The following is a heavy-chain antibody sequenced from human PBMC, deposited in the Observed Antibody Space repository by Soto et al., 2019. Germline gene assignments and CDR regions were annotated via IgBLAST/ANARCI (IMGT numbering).Heavy chain of an antibody. Sequence: PSETLSLTCAVSGGSISSGGYSWTWIRQPPGRGLEWIGYFSHGGDTYYNPSLKSRVTISVDTSKNQFSLKLSSVTAADTAVYYCARVENYYYYGMDVWGQGTTVTVSS. J-gene: IGHJ6*02. D-gene: IGHD1-1*01. CDR3: ARVENYYYYGMDV. CDR2: FSHGGDT. CDR1: GGSISSGGYS. V-gene: IGHV4-30-2*01.